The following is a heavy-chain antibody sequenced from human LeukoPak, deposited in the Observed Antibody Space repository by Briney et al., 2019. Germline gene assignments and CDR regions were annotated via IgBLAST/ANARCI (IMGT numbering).Heavy chain of an antibody. CDR3: ARKLGPTVTSPRGNWFDH. V-gene: IGHV1-69*04. CDR2: IIPIFGIA. Sequence: SVKVSCKASGGTFSSYAISWVRQAPGQGLEWTGRIIPIFGIANYAQKFQVRVTITADKSTSTAFMELSSLRTDDTAVYYCARKLGPTVTSPRGNWFDHWGQGTLVTVSS. CDR1: GGTFSSYA. D-gene: IGHD4-17*01. J-gene: IGHJ5*02.